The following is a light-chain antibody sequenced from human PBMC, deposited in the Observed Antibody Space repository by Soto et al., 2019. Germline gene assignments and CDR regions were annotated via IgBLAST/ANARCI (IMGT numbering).Light chain of an antibody. CDR2: GAS. CDR3: QQYGSSGT. V-gene: IGKV3-20*01. Sequence: IVLTKSPGTLSLSPGERATLSCMASQSVSNNYLAWYQQKPGQAPRLLIYGASNRATGIPDRFSGSGSGTDFTLTISRLEPEDFAVYYCQQYGSSGTLGQGTKVDIK. CDR1: QSVSNNY. J-gene: IGKJ1*01.